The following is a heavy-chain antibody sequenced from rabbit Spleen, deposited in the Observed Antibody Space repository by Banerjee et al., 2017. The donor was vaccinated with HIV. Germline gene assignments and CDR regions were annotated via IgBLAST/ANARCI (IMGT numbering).Heavy chain of an antibody. Sequence: QEQLVESGGGLVQPGGSLKLSCKASAFDFSSGGVSWVRQAPGKGLEWIGYIDPVFGSTYYASWVNGRFTISSHNAQNTLYLQLNSLTAADTATYFCVRDLPSVIGWNLNLWGPGTLVTVS. J-gene: IGHJ4*01. CDR1: AFDFSSGG. D-gene: IGHD2-1*01. CDR3: VRDLPSVIGWNLNL. CDR2: IDPVFGST. V-gene: IGHV1S47*01.